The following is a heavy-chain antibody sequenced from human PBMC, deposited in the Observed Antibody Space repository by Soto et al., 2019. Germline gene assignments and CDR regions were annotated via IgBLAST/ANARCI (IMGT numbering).Heavy chain of an antibody. J-gene: IGHJ1*01. CDR1: GYTFTTHG. D-gene: IGHD2-21*02. V-gene: IGHV1-18*01. CDR3: ARDLGYCHSGAWYLEGFKA. Sequence: QVQLVQSGAEVKKPGASVKVSCKASGYTFTTHGISWVRQVPGQGLEWMGWVRGDNGHTNYAQSLQGRVTMTTDTPTNTAYMELRSLRTDDTAVYYFARDLGYCHSGAWYLEGFKAGGQGPLVTVSS. CDR2: VRGDNGHT.